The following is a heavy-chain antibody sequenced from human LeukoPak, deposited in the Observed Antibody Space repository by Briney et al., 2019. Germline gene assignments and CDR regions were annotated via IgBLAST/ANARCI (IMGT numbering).Heavy chain of an antibody. CDR2: IYYSGST. D-gene: IGHD4-11*01. J-gene: IGHJ5*02. CDR1: GGSISSYY. V-gene: IGHV4-59*01. Sequence: PSETLSLTCTISGGSISSYYWSWIRQPPGKGLEWIGYIYYSGSTKYNPSLKSRVTISVDTSKNQFSLKLSSVTAADTAVYYCARYRGKTTVSSLDWFDPWGQGTLVTVSS. CDR3: ARYRGKTTVSSLDWFDP.